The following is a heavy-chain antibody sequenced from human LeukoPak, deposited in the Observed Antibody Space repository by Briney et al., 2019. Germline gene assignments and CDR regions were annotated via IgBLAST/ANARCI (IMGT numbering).Heavy chain of an antibody. D-gene: IGHD1-7*01. Sequence: GGSLRLSCAASGFTFSNYWMSWVRQAPGKGLEWVANIKQDGSEKYYVNSVKGRFTISRDNAKNSLYLQMNSLRAEDTAIYFCAREDDWNYEDYWGQGTLVTVSS. CDR2: IKQDGSEK. V-gene: IGHV3-7*01. CDR3: AREDDWNYEDY. J-gene: IGHJ4*02. CDR1: GFTFSNYW.